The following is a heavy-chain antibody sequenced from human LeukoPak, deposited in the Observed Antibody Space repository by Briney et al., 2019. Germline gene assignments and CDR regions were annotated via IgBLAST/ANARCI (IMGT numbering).Heavy chain of an antibody. J-gene: IGHJ4*02. CDR1: GFTFSSYS. V-gene: IGHV3-21*01. D-gene: IGHD3-22*01. Sequence: GGSLRLSCADSGFTFSSYSMNWVRQAPGKGLEWVSSISSSSSYIYYADSVKGRFTISRDNAKNSLYLQMNSLRAEDTAVYYCARVSSHGSSGPYWGQGALVTVSS. CDR3: ARVSSHGSSGPY. CDR2: ISSSSSYI.